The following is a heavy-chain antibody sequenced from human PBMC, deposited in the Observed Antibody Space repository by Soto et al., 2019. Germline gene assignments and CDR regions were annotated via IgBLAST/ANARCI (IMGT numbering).Heavy chain of an antibody. D-gene: IGHD5-12*01. CDR2: IYYSGST. Sequence: SETLSLTCSVSGGSINSFYWSWIRQPPGKGLEWIGYIYYSGSTSYNPSLMSRVTISVDTSKNQFSLKLSSVTAADTAVYYCARDRYSGYDSEAYYFDYWGQGTLVTVSS. J-gene: IGHJ4*02. CDR3: ARDRYSGYDSEAYYFDY. V-gene: IGHV4-59*12. CDR1: GGSINSFY.